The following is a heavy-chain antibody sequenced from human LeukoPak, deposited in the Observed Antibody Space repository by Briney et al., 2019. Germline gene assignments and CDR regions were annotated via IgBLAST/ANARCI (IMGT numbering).Heavy chain of an antibody. CDR1: GGSISSSSYY. CDR2: IYYSGST. Sequence: PSETLSLTCTVSGGSISSSSYYWGWIRQPPGKGLEWIGSIYYSGSTYYNPSLKSRVTISVDTSKNQFSLKLSSVNAADTAVYYCASEYSSSSSFDYWGQGTLVTVSS. CDR3: ASEYSSSSSFDY. J-gene: IGHJ4*02. V-gene: IGHV4-39*01. D-gene: IGHD6-6*01.